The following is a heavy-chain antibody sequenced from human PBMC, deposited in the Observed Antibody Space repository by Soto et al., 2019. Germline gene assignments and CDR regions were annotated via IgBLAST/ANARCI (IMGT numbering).Heavy chain of an antibody. CDR1: GGSVSSESHY. D-gene: IGHD1-1*01. CDR2: IYYTGST. V-gene: IGHV4-61*01. CDR3: ARRLSGPKEEYNAYYFYGLDV. J-gene: IGHJ6*02. Sequence: SETLSLTCTVSGGSVSSESHYWSWIRQTPGKGLEWIGYIYYTGSTNYNPSLKGRVTMSVDTSRDQVSLRLRSVTRADTAVYYCARRLSGPKEEYNAYYFYGLDVWGQGTTVTVSS.